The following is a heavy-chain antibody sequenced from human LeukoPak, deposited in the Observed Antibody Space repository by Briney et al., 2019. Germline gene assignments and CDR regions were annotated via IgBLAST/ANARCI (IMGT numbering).Heavy chain of an antibody. CDR3: AREGDGYNP. CDR1: GGSISSYY. V-gene: IGHV4-59*01. CDR2: IYYSGST. D-gene: IGHD5-24*01. J-gene: IGHJ5*02. Sequence: SETLSFTCTVSGGSISSYYWSWIRQPPGKGLEWIGYIYYSGSTNYNPSLKSRVTISVDTSKNQFSLKLSSVTAADTAVYYCAREGDGYNPWGQGTLVTVSS.